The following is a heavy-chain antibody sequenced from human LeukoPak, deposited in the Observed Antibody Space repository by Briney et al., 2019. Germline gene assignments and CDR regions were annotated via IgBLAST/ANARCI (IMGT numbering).Heavy chain of an antibody. V-gene: IGHV5-51*01. CDR3: ARSHYDILTGPSAFDI. CDR1: GYSFTSYW. J-gene: IGHJ3*02. D-gene: IGHD3-9*01. Sequence: GESLKISCKGSGYSFTSYWIGWVRQMPGKGLEWMGIIYPGDSDTRYSPSFQGQVTISADKSISTAYLQWSSLKASDTAMYYCARSHYDILTGPSAFDIWGQGTMVTVSS. CDR2: IYPGDSDT.